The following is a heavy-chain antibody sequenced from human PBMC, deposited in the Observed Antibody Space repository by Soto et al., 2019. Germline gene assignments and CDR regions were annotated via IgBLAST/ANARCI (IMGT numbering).Heavy chain of an antibody. D-gene: IGHD3-22*01. Sequence: ASVKVSCKASGYTFTSYGISWVRQAPGQGLEWMGWISAYNGNTNYAQKLQGRVTMTTDTSTSTAYMELRSLRSDDTAVYYCAREGKYYYDSSGCPPHYWGQGTLVTVSS. CDR2: ISAYNGNT. CDR3: AREGKYYYDSSGCPPHY. J-gene: IGHJ4*02. CDR1: GYTFTSYG. V-gene: IGHV1-18*04.